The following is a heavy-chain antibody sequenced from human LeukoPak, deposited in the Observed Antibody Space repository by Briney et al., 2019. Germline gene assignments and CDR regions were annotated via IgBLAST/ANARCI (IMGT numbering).Heavy chain of an antibody. CDR2: ISAYNGNT. J-gene: IGHJ4*02. Sequence: GASVKVSCKASGYTFTSYGISWVRQAPGQGLEWMGWISAYNGNTNYAQKLQGRVTMTTDTSTSTAYMELRSLRSDDTAVYYCARDRSPYSSGWSDFDYWGQGTLSPSPQ. D-gene: IGHD6-19*01. V-gene: IGHV1-18*01. CDR3: ARDRSPYSSGWSDFDY. CDR1: GYTFTSYG.